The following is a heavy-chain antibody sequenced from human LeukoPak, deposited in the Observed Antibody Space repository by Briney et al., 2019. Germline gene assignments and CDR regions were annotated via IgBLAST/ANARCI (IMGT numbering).Heavy chain of an antibody. CDR1: GYTFTSYG. D-gene: IGHD2-2*01. CDR3: ASGIAYYQPSKNAFDF. J-gene: IGHJ3*01. CDR2: ISTSNGNT. Sequence: GASVKVSCKASGYTFTSYGISWVRQAPGQGLEWMGWISTSNGNTNYAQNLQGRVTVTTDTSTSTAYMELRSLRSDDTAVYYCASGIAYYQPSKNAFDFWGQGTMVIVSS. V-gene: IGHV1-18*01.